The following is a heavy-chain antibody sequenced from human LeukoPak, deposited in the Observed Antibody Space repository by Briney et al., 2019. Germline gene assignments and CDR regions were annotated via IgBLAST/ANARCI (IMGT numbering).Heavy chain of an antibody. Sequence: PSETLSLTCTVSGDSISSGEYYWSWIRQPAGKGLEWIGRIYASGSSNYNPSPKSRVTISIDTSKNQFSLKLRSVSAADTAVYYCAPPPYYYEANGYSVAWGQGTLVTVSS. CDR3: APPPYYYEANGYSVA. CDR1: GDSISSGEYY. CDR2: IYASGSS. J-gene: IGHJ5*02. V-gene: IGHV4-61*02. D-gene: IGHD3-22*01.